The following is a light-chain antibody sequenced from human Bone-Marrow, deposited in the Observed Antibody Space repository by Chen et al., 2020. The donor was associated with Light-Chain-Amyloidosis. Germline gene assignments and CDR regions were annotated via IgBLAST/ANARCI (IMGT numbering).Light chain of an antibody. J-gene: IGKJ2*01. Sequence: DIQMTQSPSSLSASVGDRVTITCRARQGISKSLAWDQPKPGKAPKLLLYAASRLESGVPSRFSGSGSGTDSTLTISSLQPEDFATYYCQQYYSTPLYTFGQGTKLEIK. CDR1: QGISKS. CDR2: AAS. CDR3: QQYYSTPLYT. V-gene: IGKV1-NL1*01.